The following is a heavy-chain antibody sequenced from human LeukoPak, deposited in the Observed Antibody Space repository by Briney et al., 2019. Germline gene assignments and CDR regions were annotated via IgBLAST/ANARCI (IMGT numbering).Heavy chain of an antibody. CDR1: GGSISSYY. D-gene: IGHD3-3*01. J-gene: IGHJ6*02. CDR2: INHSGST. V-gene: IGHV4-34*01. Sequence: PSETLSLTCTVSGGSISSYYWSWIRQPPGKGLEWIGEINHSGSTNYNPSLKSRVTISVDTSKNQFSLKLSSVTAADTAVYYCARDRITIFGVVRNSYYYYGMDVWGQGTTVTVSS. CDR3: ARDRITIFGVVRNSYYYYGMDV.